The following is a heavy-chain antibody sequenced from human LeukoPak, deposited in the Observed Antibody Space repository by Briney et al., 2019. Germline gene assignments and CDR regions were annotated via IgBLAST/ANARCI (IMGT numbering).Heavy chain of an antibody. CDR2: IYYSGST. CDR3: ARPPHESYAAFDI. Sequence: SGTLSLTCTVSGGSTSSGYYYWSWIRPHPGKGLEWIGYIYYSGSTYYNPSLKSRVTISVDTSKNQFSLKLSSVTAADTAVYYCARPPHESYAAFDIWGQGTMVTVSS. D-gene: IGHD3-10*01. V-gene: IGHV4-31*03. CDR1: GGSTSSGYYY. J-gene: IGHJ3*02.